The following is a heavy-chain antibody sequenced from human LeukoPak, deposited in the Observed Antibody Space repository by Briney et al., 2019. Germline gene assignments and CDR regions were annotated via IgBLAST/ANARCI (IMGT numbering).Heavy chain of an antibody. CDR1: GFTFSTAW. V-gene: IGHV3-15*01. Sequence: NPGGSLRLSGAASGFTFSTAWMSWVHQAPGKGLEWVGRIKSKTDGGTTDYAAPVKGRFTISRDDSKNTLFLQMNSLKTEDTAVYYCPTDSTTFVHYWGQGTLVTVSS. CDR2: IKSKTDGGTT. CDR3: PTDSTTFVHY. D-gene: IGHD3-16*01. J-gene: IGHJ4*02.